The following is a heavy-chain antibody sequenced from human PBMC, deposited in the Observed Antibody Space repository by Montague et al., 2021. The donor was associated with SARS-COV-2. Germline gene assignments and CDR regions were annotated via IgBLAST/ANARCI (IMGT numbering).Heavy chain of an antibody. CDR3: ATSRDVLLGFGELLDAFDI. D-gene: IGHD3-10*01. CDR2: ISGSGGST. V-gene: IGHV3-23*01. Sequence: SLRLSCAASGFTFSSYAMSWVRQAPGKGLEWVSAISGSGGSTYYADSVKGRFTISRDNSKNTLYLQMNSLRAEDTAVYYCATSRDVLLGFGELLDAFDIWGQGTMVTGSS. J-gene: IGHJ3*02. CDR1: GFTFSSYA.